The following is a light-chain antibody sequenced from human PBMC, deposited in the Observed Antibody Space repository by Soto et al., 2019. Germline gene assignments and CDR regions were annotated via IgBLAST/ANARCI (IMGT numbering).Light chain of an antibody. CDR2: GAS. J-gene: IGKJ4*01. Sequence: EIVLTQSPGTLSLSPGERATLSCRASQTVRTNYLAWFQHKPGQAPRLLIYGASSRATGIPARFSGSGSGTGFTLTINRLEPEDFAVYFCQQYSDSPLTFGGGTKVEIK. CDR3: QQYSDSPLT. V-gene: IGKV3-20*01. CDR1: QTVRTNY.